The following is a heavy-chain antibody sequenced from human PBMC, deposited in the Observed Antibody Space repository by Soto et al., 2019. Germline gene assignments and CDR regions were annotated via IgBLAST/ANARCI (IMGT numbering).Heavy chain of an antibody. D-gene: IGHD3-9*01. CDR3: ARESHDIVTGPHCVWYFDL. J-gene: IGHJ2*01. Sequence: QVQLQQWGAGPLRPLETLSLTCGVSGGSFSGYYWAWIRQSPGKGLEWIGEINNRGSINYNPSLKSRVSISVDTSKNHYSLKLRSVTAADTAVYYCARESHDIVTGPHCVWYFDLWGRGTLVTVSS. CDR1: GGSFSGYY. V-gene: IGHV4-34*01. CDR2: INNRGSI.